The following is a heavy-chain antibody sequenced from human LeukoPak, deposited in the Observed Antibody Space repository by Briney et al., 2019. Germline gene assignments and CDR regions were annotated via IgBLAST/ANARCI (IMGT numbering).Heavy chain of an antibody. CDR1: GFTVSSNY. CDR2: IYSGGST. V-gene: IGHV3-53*01. Sequence: GGSLRLSCAASGFTVSSNYMSWVRQAPGKGLEWVSVIYSGGSTYYADSVKGRFTISRDNSKNTLYLQMNSLRAEDTAVYYCARLAYSSSWPYFDYWGQGTLVTVSS. J-gene: IGHJ4*02. CDR3: ARLAYSSSWPYFDY. D-gene: IGHD6-13*01.